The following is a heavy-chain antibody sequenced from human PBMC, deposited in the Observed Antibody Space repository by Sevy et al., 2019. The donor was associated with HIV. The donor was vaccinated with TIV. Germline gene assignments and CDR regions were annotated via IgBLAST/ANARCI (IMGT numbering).Heavy chain of an antibody. CDR2: INEDGSEE. V-gene: IGHV3-7*01. J-gene: IGHJ4*02. CDR3: ASEYSFAAFFDY. CDR1: GFIFNSYW. D-gene: IGHD5-12*01. Sequence: GGSLRLSCEGSGFIFNSYWMSWVRQAPGKGLEWVANINEDGSEENYVDSVKGRFTISRDKAKNSVYLEMNSLRVEDTAVYFCASEYSFAAFFDYWGQGTRVTVSS.